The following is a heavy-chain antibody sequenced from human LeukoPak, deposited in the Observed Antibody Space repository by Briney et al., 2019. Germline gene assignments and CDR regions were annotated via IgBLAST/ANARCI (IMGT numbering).Heavy chain of an antibody. J-gene: IGHJ4*02. CDR1: GYSFTSYW. CDR2: MYPGDSDT. D-gene: IGHD5-18*01. CDR3: ARHEYSYGYAFDY. Sequence: GEALQISFQGSGYSFTSYWIGWVRQMAGKGVGWMGIMYPGDSDTRYSPSFKGQVTISADKSINTGYLKWRSVRAEDTAVYYCARHEYSYGYAFDYWGQGTLVTVSS. V-gene: IGHV5-51*01.